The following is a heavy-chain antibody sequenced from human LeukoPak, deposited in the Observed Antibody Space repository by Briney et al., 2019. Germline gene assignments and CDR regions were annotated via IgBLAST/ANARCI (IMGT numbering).Heavy chain of an antibody. J-gene: IGHJ3*02. D-gene: IGHD3-3*01. CDR2: ISYDGSNK. CDR1: GFTFSSYA. CDR3: ARAYYDFWSGYWGIGGDAFDI. V-gene: IGHV3-30-3*01. Sequence: GGSLRLSCAASGFTFSSYAMHWVRQAPGKGLEWVAVISYDGSNKYYADSVKGRFTISRDNAKNTLYLQMNSLRAEDTAVYYCARAYYDFWSGYWGIGGDAFDIWGQGTMVTVSS.